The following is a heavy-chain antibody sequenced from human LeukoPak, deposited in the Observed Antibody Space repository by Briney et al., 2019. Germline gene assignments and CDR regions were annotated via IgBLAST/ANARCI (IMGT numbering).Heavy chain of an antibody. D-gene: IGHD3-3*01. CDR2: IYGGGST. J-gene: IGHJ3*02. CDR1: GFTVSTNY. V-gene: IGHV3-66*01. CDR3: ARSPPGSGYPFDI. Sequence: GGSLRLSCAASGFTVSTNYMSWVRQAPGKGLEWVSVIYGGGSTYYADSVKGRFTISRDNSKNTLYLQMNSLRAEDTAVYYCARSPPGSGYPFDIWGQGTMVTVSS.